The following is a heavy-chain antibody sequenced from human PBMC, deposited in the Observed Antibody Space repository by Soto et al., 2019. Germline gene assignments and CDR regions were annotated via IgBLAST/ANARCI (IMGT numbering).Heavy chain of an antibody. V-gene: IGHV5-51*01. CDR1: GYSFTSYW. J-gene: IGHJ6*02. D-gene: IGHD6-13*01. Sequence: PGESLKIACKGSGYSFTSYWIGWVRQMPGKGLEWMGIIYPGDSDTRYSPSFQGQVTISADKSISTAYLQWSSLKASDTAMYYCARTSAAGKYYYGMDVWGQGTTVTVSS. CDR3: ARTSAAGKYYYGMDV. CDR2: IYPGDSDT.